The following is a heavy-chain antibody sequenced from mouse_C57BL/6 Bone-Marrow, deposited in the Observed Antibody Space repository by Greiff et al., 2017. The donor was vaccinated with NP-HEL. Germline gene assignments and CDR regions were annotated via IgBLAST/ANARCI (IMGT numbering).Heavy chain of an antibody. CDR3: VTGHTHTGISWFAY. Sequence: EVKVVESGGGLVQPKGSLKLSCAASGFTFNTYAMHWVRQAPGKGLEWVARIRSKSSNYATYYADSVKDRFTISRDDSQSMLYLQMNNLKTEDTAMYYCVTGHTHTGISWFAYWGQGTLVTVSA. CDR1: GFTFNTYA. V-gene: IGHV10-3*01. CDR2: IRSKSSNYAT. J-gene: IGHJ3*01. D-gene: IGHD4-1*01.